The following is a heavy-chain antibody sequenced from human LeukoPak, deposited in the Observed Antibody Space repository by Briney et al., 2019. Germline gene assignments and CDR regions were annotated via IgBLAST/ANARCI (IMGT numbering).Heavy chain of an antibody. CDR2: FDVEDVET. D-gene: IGHD3-3*01. V-gene: IGHV1-24*01. CDR3: ATVRPDFWSGYYT. CDR1: GYTLTELS. J-gene: IGHJ4*02. Sequence: ASVTVSSKVSGYTLTELSMHWVRHAPGKGLEWMGGFDVEDVETLYVQKFQGTVTITEDTSTDTAYMDLRSLRYANTAVSYCATVRPDFWSGYYTWGQGTLCTVSS.